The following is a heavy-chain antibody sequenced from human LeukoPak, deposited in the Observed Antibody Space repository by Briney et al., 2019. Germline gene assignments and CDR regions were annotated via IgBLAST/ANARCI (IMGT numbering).Heavy chain of an antibody. CDR1: GYTFTSYG. D-gene: IGHD3-9*01. Sequence: GASVKVSCKASGYTFTSYGISWVRQAPGQGLEWMGWISTYNGDTHYAQKLQGRVTMTTDTSTSTAYMELRSLKSDDTAVYYCVRGILSDDTLTGPWGQGTLVTVSS. J-gene: IGHJ5*02. CDR2: ISTYNGDT. CDR3: VRGILSDDTLTGP. V-gene: IGHV1-18*01.